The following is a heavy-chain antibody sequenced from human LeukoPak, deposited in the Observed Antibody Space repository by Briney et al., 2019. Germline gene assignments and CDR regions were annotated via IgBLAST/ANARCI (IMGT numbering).Heavy chain of an antibody. Sequence: SVKVSCKASGGTFSSYAISWVRQAPGQGLEWMGGIIPIFGTANYAQKFQGRVTITADKSTSTAYMELSSLRSEDTAVYYCARGDAVAGTFYYMDVWGKGTTVTVSS. J-gene: IGHJ6*03. V-gene: IGHV1-69*06. D-gene: IGHD6-19*01. CDR2: IIPIFGTA. CDR1: GGTFSSYA. CDR3: ARGDAVAGTFYYMDV.